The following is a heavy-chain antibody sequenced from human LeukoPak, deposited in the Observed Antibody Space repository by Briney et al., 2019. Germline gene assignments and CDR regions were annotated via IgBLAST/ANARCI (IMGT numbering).Heavy chain of an antibody. J-gene: IGHJ4*02. CDR1: GGSFSGYY. V-gene: IGHV4-34*01. Sequence: SETLSLTCAVYGGSFSGYYWSWTRQPPGKGLEWIGEINHSGSTNYNPSLKSRVTISVDTSKNQSSLKLSSVTAADTAVYYCARGLGSGRDYWGQGTLVTVSS. D-gene: IGHD3-10*01. CDR3: ARGLGSGRDY. CDR2: INHSGST.